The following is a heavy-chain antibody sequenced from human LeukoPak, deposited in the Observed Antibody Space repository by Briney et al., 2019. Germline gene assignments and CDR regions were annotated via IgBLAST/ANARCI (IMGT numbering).Heavy chain of an antibody. CDR1: GYSFTSYW. CDR2: IYPGDSDT. J-gene: IGHJ3*02. Sequence: PGESLKISCKGSGYSFTSYWIGWVRQMPGKGLEWMGIIYPGDSDTRYSPSFQGQVTISADKSISTAYLQWSSPKASDTAMYYCAGSIVVVPAAILGAFDIWGQGTMVTVSS. CDR3: AGSIVVVPAAILGAFDI. D-gene: IGHD2-2*02. V-gene: IGHV5-51*01.